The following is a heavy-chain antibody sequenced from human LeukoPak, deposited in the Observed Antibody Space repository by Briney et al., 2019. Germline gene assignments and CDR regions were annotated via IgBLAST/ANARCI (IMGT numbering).Heavy chain of an antibody. CDR2: IWYNGRGE. J-gene: IGHJ4*02. CDR1: GFIFSSNG. V-gene: IGHV3-33*01. Sequence: PGGSLRLTCAASGFIFSSNGMHWVRQAPGKGLEWVAFIWYNGRGEDYIDSVKGRFTISRDNSKNMLYLQMNSLRAEDTAVYYCARGTYDSSGLRGSSVDYWGQGTLVTVSS. D-gene: IGHD3-22*01. CDR3: ARGTYDSSGLRGSSVDY.